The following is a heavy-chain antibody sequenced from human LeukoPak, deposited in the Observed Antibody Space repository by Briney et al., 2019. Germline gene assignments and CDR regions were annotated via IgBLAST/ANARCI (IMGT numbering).Heavy chain of an antibody. CDR2: IIPIFGTA. V-gene: IGHV1-69*13. CDR3: ARMGRVLHGVYYYYYYMDV. D-gene: IGHD3-10*01. Sequence: SVKVSCKASGGTFISYAIIWVRQAPGQGLEWMGGIIPIFGTANYAQKFQGRVTITADESTSTAYMELSSLRSEDTAVYYCARMGRVLHGVYYYYYYMDVWGKGTTVTVSS. CDR1: GGTFISYA. J-gene: IGHJ6*03.